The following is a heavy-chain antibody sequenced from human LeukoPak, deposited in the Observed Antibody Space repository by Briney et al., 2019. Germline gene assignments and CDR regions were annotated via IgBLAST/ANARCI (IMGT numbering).Heavy chain of an antibody. D-gene: IGHD2-15*01. J-gene: IGHJ4*02. CDR3: ARHSDIAAVVAATVAFGY. CDR2: IYYSGTA. CDR1: GGSISRRSYN. V-gene: IGHV4-39*01. Sequence: SETLSLTCTVSGGSISRRSYNWGWVRQPPGKGLEWIGSIYYSGTAYYNPSLKSRVSISVDTSKNQFSLKLSSVTAADTAVYYCARHSDIAAVVAATVAFGYWGQGTLVTVSS.